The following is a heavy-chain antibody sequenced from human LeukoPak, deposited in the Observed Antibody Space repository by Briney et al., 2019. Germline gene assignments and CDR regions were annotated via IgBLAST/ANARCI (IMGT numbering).Heavy chain of an antibody. CDR3: ARGNSGSSYGFAFEI. Sequence: PGGSLRLSCAASGFTFSSYSMNWVRQAPGKGLVWVSRIKGDGGATTFADSVKGRFTTSRDNAKNTLYLQMNSLRAEDTAVYYCARGNSGSSYGFAFEIWGQGTMVTVSS. D-gene: IGHD5-18*01. CDR2: IKGDGGAT. V-gene: IGHV3-74*01. J-gene: IGHJ3*02. CDR1: GFTFSSYS.